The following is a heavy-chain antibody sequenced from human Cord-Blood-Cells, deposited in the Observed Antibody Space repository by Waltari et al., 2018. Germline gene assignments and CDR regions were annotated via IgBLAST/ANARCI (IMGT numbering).Heavy chain of an antibody. J-gene: IGHJ3*02. CDR3: AATYCGGDCYSGYAFDI. CDR2: ISGSGVST. Sequence: EVQLLESGGGLVQPGGSLRLSCAASGFTFSSYAMSWVRQAPGTGLEWVSAISGSGVSTYYADSVKGRFTISRDNSKNTLYLQMNSLRAEDTAVYYCAATYCGGDCYSGYAFDIWGQGTMVTVSS. V-gene: IGHV3-23*01. D-gene: IGHD2-21*02. CDR1: GFTFSSYA.